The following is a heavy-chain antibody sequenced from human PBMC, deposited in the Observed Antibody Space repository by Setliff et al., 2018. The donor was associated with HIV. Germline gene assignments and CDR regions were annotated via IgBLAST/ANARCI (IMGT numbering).Heavy chain of an antibody. D-gene: IGHD6-19*01. J-gene: IGHJ4*02. CDR3: ARRRSSGWYHYFDY. V-gene: IGHV4-38-2*02. Sequence: SETLSLTCTVSGYSISSGYYWGWIRQPPGKGLEWIGSIYHSGSTYYNPSLKSRVTISVDTSKNQFSLKLSSVTAADTAVFYCARRRSSGWYHYFDYWGQGTLVTVSS. CDR2: IYHSGST. CDR1: GYSISSGYY.